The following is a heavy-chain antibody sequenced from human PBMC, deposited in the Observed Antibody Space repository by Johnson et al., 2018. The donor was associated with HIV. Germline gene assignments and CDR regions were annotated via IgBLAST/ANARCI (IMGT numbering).Heavy chain of an antibody. CDR3: ARGGGWKGSFDI. CDR2: ISGSGDTI. D-gene: IGHD1-1*01. Sequence: QVQLVESGGGLVKPEGSLRLSCAASGFTFSDHYMSWIRQAPEKGLEWVSYISGSGDTIYYADSVKGRFTISRGSAKNSLYLQMNSLRDEDTAVYFCARGGGWKGSFDIWGQGTMVTVSS. CDR1: GFTFSDHY. J-gene: IGHJ3*02. V-gene: IGHV3-11*01.